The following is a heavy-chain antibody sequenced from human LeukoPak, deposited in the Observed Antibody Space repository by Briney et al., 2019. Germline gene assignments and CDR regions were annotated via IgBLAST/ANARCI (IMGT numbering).Heavy chain of an antibody. V-gene: IGHV1-3*01. D-gene: IGHD6-13*01. CDR2: INAGNGNT. J-gene: IGHJ4*02. Sequence: ASVKVSCKASGYTFTSYAMHWVRQAPGQRLEWMGWINAGNGNTKYSQKFQGRVTITRDTSASTAYMELSRLRSEDTAVYYCARSDSSSWYLFDYWGQGTLVTVSS. CDR3: ARSDSSSWYLFDY. CDR1: GYTFTSYA.